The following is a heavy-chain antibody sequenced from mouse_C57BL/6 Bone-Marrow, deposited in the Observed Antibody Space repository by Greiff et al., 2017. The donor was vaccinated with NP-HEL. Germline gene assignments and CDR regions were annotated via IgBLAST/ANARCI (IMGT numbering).Heavy chain of an antibody. V-gene: IGHV5-4*01. J-gene: IGHJ1*03. Sequence: EVQLQESGGGLVKPGGSLKLSCAASGFTFSSYAMSWVRQTPEKRLEWVATISDGGSYTYYPDNVKGRFTISRDNAKNNLYLQMSHLKSEDTAMYYCARDYYGSSWDFDVWGTGTTVTVSS. CDR3: ARDYYGSSWDFDV. CDR2: ISDGGSYT. CDR1: GFTFSSYA. D-gene: IGHD1-1*01.